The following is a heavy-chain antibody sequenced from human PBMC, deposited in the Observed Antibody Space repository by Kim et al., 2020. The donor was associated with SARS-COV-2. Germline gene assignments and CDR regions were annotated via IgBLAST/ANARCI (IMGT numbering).Heavy chain of an antibody. V-gene: IGHV4-34*01. CDR2: INHSGST. CDR3: ARGQLVPRSFLY. Sequence: SETLSLTCAVYGGSFSGYYWSWIRQPPGKGLEWIGEINHSGSTNYNPSLKSRVTISVDTSKNQFSLKLSSVTAADTAVYYCARGQLVPRSFLYWGQGTLVTVSS. D-gene: IGHD6-13*01. J-gene: IGHJ4*02. CDR1: GGSFSGYY.